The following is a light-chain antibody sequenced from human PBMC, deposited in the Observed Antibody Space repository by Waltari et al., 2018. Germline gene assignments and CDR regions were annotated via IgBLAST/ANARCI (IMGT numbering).Light chain of an antibody. CDR1: SSNFGAGYD. CDR3: QSFDSSLSASV. V-gene: IGLV1-40*01. CDR2: GHT. Sequence: QSVLTQPPSMSGAPGQKVTISCTGGSSNFGAGYDVHWYQQFPGTAPKLLLFGHTNRAAGVPGRISGSRFGASASLAIAGLQSEDEAVYYCQSFDSSLSASVFGGGTKLTVL. J-gene: IGLJ3*02.